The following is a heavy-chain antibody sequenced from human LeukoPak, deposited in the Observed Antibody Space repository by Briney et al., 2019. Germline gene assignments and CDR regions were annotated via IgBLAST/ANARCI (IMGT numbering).Heavy chain of an antibody. V-gene: IGHV3-11*04. CDR1: GFTFSDYY. CDR3: ARAPTVLVGYCSSSSCQADY. Sequence: GGSLRLSCAASGFTFSDYYMSWIRQAPGKGLEWVSFISSSSSNIYYADSVKGRFTISRDNAKNSLYLQMNSLRAEDTAVYYCARAPTVLVGYCSSSSCQADYWGQGTLVTVSS. D-gene: IGHD2-2*01. CDR2: ISSSSSNI. J-gene: IGHJ4*02.